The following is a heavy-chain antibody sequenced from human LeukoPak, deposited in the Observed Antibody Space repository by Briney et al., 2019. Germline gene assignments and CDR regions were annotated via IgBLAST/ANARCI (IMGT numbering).Heavy chain of an antibody. D-gene: IGHD3-10*01. Sequence: SETLSLTCTVSGGSISSSDYYWGWVRQPPGKGLEWIGSLFYSGTTYCNPSLKSRVTISVDTSKNQFSLKLRSVTAADTAVYYCARGGSGISNAFDIWGQGTMVTVSS. CDR3: ARGGSGISNAFDI. CDR2: LFYSGTT. V-gene: IGHV4-39*07. J-gene: IGHJ3*02. CDR1: GGSISSSDYY.